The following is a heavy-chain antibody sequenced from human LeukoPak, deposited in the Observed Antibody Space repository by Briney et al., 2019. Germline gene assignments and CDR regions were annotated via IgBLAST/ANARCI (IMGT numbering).Heavy chain of an antibody. CDR1: GFTVSSNY. CDR3: ARVGYSSGWIRN. D-gene: IGHD6-19*01. V-gene: IGHV3-66*01. J-gene: IGHJ4*02. CDR2: IYSGGNT. Sequence: PGGSLRLSCAASGFTVSSNYMSWVRQAPGKGLEWVSVIYSGGNTYYADSVKGRFTISRDNSKNTVYLQINSLRVEDTAVYYCARVGYSSGWIRNWGQGTLVTVSS.